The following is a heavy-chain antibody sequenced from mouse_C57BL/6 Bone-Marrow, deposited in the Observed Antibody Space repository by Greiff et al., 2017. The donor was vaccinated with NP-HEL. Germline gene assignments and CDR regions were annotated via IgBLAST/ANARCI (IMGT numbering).Heavy chain of an antibody. CDR3: VGYYYYGSSYEGYFDV. J-gene: IGHJ1*03. CDR2: IRSKSSNYAT. V-gene: IGHV10-3*01. Sequence: EVQLVESGGGLVQPKGSLKLSCAASGFTFNTYAMHWVRQAPGKGVEWVARIRSKSSNYATYYADSVKDRFTISRDDAQSMLYLQMNNLKTEDTAMYYCVGYYYYGSSYEGYFDVWGTGTTVTVSS. CDR1: GFTFNTYA. D-gene: IGHD1-1*01.